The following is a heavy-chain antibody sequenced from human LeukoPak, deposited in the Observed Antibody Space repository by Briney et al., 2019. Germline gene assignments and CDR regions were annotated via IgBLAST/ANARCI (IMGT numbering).Heavy chain of an antibody. D-gene: IGHD6-19*01. V-gene: IGHV4-59*01. CDR2: MYNRGST. Sequence: NPSETLSLTCTVSGDSISNYYWSWIRQSPGKKLEWIGYMYNRGSTIYNPSLKSRVTISTDTSKNQFSLRLTSVTAADTAVYYCAQAEKAVTGTLDYWGQGTLITVSS. CDR1: GDSISNYY. CDR3: AQAEKAVTGTLDY. J-gene: IGHJ4*02.